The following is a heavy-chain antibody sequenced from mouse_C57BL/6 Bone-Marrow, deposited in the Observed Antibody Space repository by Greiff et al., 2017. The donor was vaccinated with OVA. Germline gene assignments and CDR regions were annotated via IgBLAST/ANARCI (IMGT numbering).Heavy chain of an antibody. CDR2: LNPGSGGT. V-gene: IGHV1-54*01. CDR1: GYAFTNYL. D-gene: IGHD2-14*01. CDR3: ARGGVRRKDYFDY. J-gene: IGHJ2*01. Sequence: VQLQQSGAELVRPGTSVKVSCKASGYAFTNYLIEWVKQRPGQGLEWIGVLNPGSGGTNYNEKFKGKATLTADKSSSTAYMQLSSLTSEDTAVYFCARGGVRRKDYFDYWGQGTTLTVSS.